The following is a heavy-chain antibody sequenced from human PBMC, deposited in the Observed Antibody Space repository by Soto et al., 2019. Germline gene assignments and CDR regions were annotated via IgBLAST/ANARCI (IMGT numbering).Heavy chain of an antibody. CDR3: ARGVGSSPPRY. CDR1: GGSISVYY. V-gene: IGHV4-59*01. Sequence: SETLSLTCTISGGSISVYYWSWVRQPPGQALEWIGYIYDSGSPYYNPSLRSRVIISADTSKNQISLKLTSATAADTAVYYCARGVGSSPPRYWGRGTLVTVSS. CDR2: IYDSGSP. D-gene: IGHD1-26*01. J-gene: IGHJ4*02.